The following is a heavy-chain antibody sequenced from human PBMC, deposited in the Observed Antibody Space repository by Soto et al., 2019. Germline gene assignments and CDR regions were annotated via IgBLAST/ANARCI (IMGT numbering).Heavy chain of an antibody. CDR2: ISGYNGNT. V-gene: IGHV1-18*04. Sequence: QVQLVQSGSEMKKPGASVKVSCKASGYKFTSYGVSWVRQAPGQGPEWMGWISGYNGNTNYAQKFQGRVTLTTDRSTGTAYMELRSLTSGDTAVYYCARDLWPGSGYMLHYGMDVWGQGTTVTVSS. CDR3: ARDLWPGSGYMLHYGMDV. J-gene: IGHJ6*02. CDR1: GYKFTSYG. D-gene: IGHD2-2*02.